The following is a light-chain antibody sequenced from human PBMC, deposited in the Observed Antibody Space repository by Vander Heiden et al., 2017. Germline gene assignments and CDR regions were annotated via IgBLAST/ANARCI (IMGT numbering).Light chain of an antibody. CDR1: SSDVGSYNL. V-gene: IGLV2-23*02. J-gene: IGLJ1*01. CDR2: EVS. Sequence: QSALTQPASVSGSPGQSITISCTGTSSDVGSYNLVSWYQQHPGPAPQLMIYEVSQRPSGVSHRFSGSKSGNTASLTISGLQAEDEADYYCCSYAGSSTPYVFGTGTKVTVL. CDR3: CSYAGSSTPYV.